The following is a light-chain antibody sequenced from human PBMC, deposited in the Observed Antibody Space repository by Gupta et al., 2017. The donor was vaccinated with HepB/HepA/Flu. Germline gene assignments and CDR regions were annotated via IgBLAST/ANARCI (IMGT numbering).Light chain of an antibody. CDR2: DAS. CDR3: QHQDNHPRYT. J-gene: IGKJ2*01. CDR1: QDISNY. Sequence: SEMTQSTSSLSASVGDSVTITCQATQDISNYLNWSQQQPGKDPNLLINDASNLETGGPSRLSGSGSGTYFTFTISSLQPEDNVTYYCQHQDNHPRYTFGQGTKLEIK. V-gene: IGKV1-33*01.